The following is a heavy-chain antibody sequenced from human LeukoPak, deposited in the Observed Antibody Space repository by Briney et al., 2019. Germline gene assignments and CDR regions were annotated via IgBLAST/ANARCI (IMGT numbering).Heavy chain of an antibody. Sequence: GESLKISCKGSGYSFTSYWIGRVRQMPGKGLEWIGIIYPGDSDNRYSPSFQGQVTISADKSISTAYLQWSSLKASDTAMYYCARTSLRGYSGYDALGYFDLWGRGTLVTVSS. CDR3: ARTSLRGYSGYDALGYFDL. CDR1: GYSFTSYW. CDR2: IYPGDSDN. D-gene: IGHD5-12*01. V-gene: IGHV5-51*01. J-gene: IGHJ2*01.